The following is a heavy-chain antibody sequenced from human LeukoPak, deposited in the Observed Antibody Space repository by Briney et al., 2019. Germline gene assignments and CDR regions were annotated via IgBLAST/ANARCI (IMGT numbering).Heavy chain of an antibody. J-gene: IGHJ3*02. CDR1: GFTFRDSY. Sequence: GGSLRLSCAASGFTFRDSYMSWFRQAPGKGLEWVSYISSSGSSIYYADSVKGRFTISRDNAKNSLYLQMSSLRAEDTAVYYCARDRIAVAHRAAFDIWGQGTMVTVSS. CDR3: ARDRIAVAHRAAFDI. V-gene: IGHV3-11*04. CDR2: ISSSGSSI. D-gene: IGHD6-19*01.